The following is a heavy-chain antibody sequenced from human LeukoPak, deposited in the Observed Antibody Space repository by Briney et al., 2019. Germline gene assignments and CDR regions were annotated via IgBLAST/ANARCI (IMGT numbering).Heavy chain of an antibody. V-gene: IGHV4-4*07. CDR3: AREVKQWLVPTFDS. CDR2: VHISGST. J-gene: IGHJ4*02. D-gene: IGHD6-19*01. Sequence: PSETLSLTCTVSGGSISSYYRNWIRQPAGKGLEWIGRVHISGSTDSNPSLKSRVTMSVDPSQNQFSLKLTSVTAADTAVYYCAREVKQWLVPTFDSWGLGTLVTVSS. CDR1: GGSISSYY.